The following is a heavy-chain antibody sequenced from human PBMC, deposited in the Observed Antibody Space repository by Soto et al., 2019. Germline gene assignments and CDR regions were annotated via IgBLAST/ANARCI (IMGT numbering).Heavy chain of an antibody. CDR2: IIRIFGTA. Sequence: QVQLVQSGAEVKKPGSSVKVSCKASGGTFSSYAISWVRQAPGQGLGWMGGIIRIFGTADYAQKCQGRVRITAAEATCTAALELRRLRSEDTAVYYCATPPAGYYYYGMDVWGQGTTVTVSS. V-gene: IGHV1-69*12. CDR3: ATPPAGYYYYGMDV. CDR1: GGTFSSYA. J-gene: IGHJ6*02.